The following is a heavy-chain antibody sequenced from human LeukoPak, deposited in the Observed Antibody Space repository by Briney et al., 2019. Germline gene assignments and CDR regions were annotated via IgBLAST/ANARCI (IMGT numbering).Heavy chain of an antibody. CDR3: AREGAAGLDY. J-gene: IGHJ4*02. D-gene: IGHD6-25*01. V-gene: IGHV4-39*02. Sequence: PSETLSLTCTVSGGSISSSSYYWGWIRQPPGKGLEWIGSIYYSGGTYYNPSLKSRVTISVDTSKNQFSLKLSSVTAADTAVYYCAREGAAGLDYWGQGTLVTVSS. CDR1: GGSISSSSYY. CDR2: IYYSGGT.